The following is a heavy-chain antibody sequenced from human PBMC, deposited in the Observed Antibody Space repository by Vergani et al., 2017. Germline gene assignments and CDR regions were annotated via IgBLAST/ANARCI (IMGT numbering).Heavy chain of an antibody. J-gene: IGHJ4*02. CDR2: ISGSGGST. Sequence: EVQLLESGGGLVQPLWSLRLSCAASGFTFSMYAMSWVRQAPGKGLEWVSAISGSGGSTYYADSVKGRFTISRDNSKNTLYLQMNSLRAEDTAVYYCAKGDGNYGYYFDYWGQGTLVTVSS. D-gene: IGHD1-7*01. CDR3: AKGDGNYGYYFDY. V-gene: IGHV3-23*01. CDR1: GFTFSMYA.